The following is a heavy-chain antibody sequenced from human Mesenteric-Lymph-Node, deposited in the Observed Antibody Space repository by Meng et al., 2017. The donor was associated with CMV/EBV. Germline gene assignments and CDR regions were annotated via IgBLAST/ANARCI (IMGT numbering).Heavy chain of an antibody. CDR2: IYYSGST. Sequence: GGSISSGGYYWSWIRQHPGKGLEWIGYIYYSGSTYYNPSLKSRVTISVDTSKNQFSLKLSSVTAADTAVYYCARQYCSSTSCYIGYWGQGTLVTVSS. CDR3: ARQYCSSTSCYIGY. CDR1: GGSISSGGYY. V-gene: IGHV4-30-2*03. D-gene: IGHD2-2*02. J-gene: IGHJ4*02.